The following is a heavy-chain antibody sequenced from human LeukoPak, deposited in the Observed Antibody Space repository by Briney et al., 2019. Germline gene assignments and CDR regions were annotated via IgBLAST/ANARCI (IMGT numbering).Heavy chain of an antibody. Sequence: GGSLRLSCAASGFTFDDYGMSWVRQAQGKGLEWVSGINWNGGSTGYADSVKGPFTISRDNAKNSLYLQMNSLRAEDTALYYCARGSHSGGYVAFDIWGQGTMVTVSS. V-gene: IGHV3-20*04. CDR1: GFTFDDYG. CDR3: ARGSHSGGYVAFDI. J-gene: IGHJ3*02. D-gene: IGHD6-19*01. CDR2: INWNGGST.